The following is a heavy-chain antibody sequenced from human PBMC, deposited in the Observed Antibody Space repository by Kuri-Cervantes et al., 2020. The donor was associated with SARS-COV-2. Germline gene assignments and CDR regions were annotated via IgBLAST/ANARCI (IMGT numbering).Heavy chain of an antibody. CDR2: LDTSGST. CDR3: GKVSWLQLWRRYSDS. D-gene: IGHD5-24*01. V-gene: IGHV4-61*09. J-gene: IGHJ4*02. CDR1: GVPVTGGTYS. Sequence: SETLSLTCAVSGVPVTGGTYSWAWIRQPAGKGLEWIGHLDTSGSTTYNPSLRGRVTISLDPSNNQVSLSLTSTTAADTAVYYCGKVSWLQLWRRYSDSRGQGTLVTVSS.